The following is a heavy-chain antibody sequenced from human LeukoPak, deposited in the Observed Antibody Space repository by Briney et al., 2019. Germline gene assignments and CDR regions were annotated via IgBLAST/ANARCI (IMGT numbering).Heavy chain of an antibody. Sequence: ASVKVSCKASGYTFTSYDINWVRQATGQGLEWMGWMNPNSGNTGYAQKFQGRVTITRNTSISTAYMELSSLRSEDTAVYYCAREQWLATTHDAFDIWGQGTMVTVSS. CDR2: MNPNSGNT. CDR3: AREQWLATTHDAFDI. J-gene: IGHJ3*02. D-gene: IGHD6-19*01. V-gene: IGHV1-8*03. CDR1: GYTFTSYD.